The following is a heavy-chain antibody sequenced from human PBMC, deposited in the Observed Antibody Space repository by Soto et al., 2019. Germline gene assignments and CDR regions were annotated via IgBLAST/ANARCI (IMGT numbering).Heavy chain of an antibody. CDR1: GGTFSSYA. V-gene: IGHV1-69*01. CDR2: IIPIFGTA. CDR3: ARRYYYHSSGYNSSAYYFDY. Sequence: QVQLVQSGAEVKKPGSSVKVSCKASGGTFSSYAISWVRHAPGQGLEWMGGIIPIFGTANYAQKFQGRVTITADESTSTAYMELSSLRTGDTAAYYCARRYYYHSSGYNSSAYYFDYWGQGTLVTVSS. D-gene: IGHD3-22*01. J-gene: IGHJ4*02.